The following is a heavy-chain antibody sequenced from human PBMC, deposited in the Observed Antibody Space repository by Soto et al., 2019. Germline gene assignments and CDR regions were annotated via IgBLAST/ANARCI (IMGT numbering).Heavy chain of an antibody. CDR1: GYSFTSYW. Sequence: PGESLKISCQGSGYSFTSYWIGWVRQMPGKGLEWMGIIYPGDSDTRYSPSFQGQVTISADKSISTAYLQWSSLKASDTAMYYCARHSPTTVVTRNYAFDIWGQGTMVTVSS. D-gene: IGHD4-17*01. CDR3: ARHSPTTVVTRNYAFDI. CDR2: IYPGDSDT. J-gene: IGHJ3*02. V-gene: IGHV5-51*01.